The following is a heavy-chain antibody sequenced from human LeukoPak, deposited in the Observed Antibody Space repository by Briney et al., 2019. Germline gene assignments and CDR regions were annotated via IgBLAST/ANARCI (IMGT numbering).Heavy chain of an antibody. CDR2: ISSSSSYI. V-gene: IGHV3-21*01. J-gene: IGHJ3*02. CDR1: GFTFSSYS. CDR3: ARGDNDWRSENDAFDI. Sequence: GGSLSLSCAASGFTFSSYSMNWVRQAPGKGLEWVSSISSSSSYIYYADSVKGRFTISRDNAKNSLYLQMNSLRAEDTAVYYCARGDNDWRSENDAFDIWGQGTMVTVSS. D-gene: IGHD3-9*01.